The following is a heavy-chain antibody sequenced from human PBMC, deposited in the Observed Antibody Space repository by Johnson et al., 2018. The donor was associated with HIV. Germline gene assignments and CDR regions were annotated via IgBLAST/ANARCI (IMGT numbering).Heavy chain of an antibody. CDR2: ISWDGGST. Sequence: VQLVESGGVVVQPGGSLRLSCAASGFTFDDYAMHWVRQAPGKGLEWVSLISWDGGSTYYADSVKGRVTISRDNSKSTLFVQMNSLRAEDTAVYYCAKARRAYDSRGYYYAYDAFDLWGQGTMVTVSS. J-gene: IGHJ3*01. V-gene: IGHV3-43D*04. CDR3: AKARRAYDSRGYYYAYDAFDL. D-gene: IGHD3-22*01. CDR1: GFTFDDYA.